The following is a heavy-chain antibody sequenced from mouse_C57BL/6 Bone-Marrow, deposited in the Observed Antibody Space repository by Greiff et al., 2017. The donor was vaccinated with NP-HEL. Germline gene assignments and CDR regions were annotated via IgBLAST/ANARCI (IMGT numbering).Heavy chain of an antibody. CDR3: ARGGNYWYYFDY. CDR1: GYTFTTYP. CDR2: FHPYNDDT. V-gene: IGHV1-47*01. Sequence: QVQLQQSGAELVKPGASVKMSCKASGYTFTTYPIEWVKQNHGKSLEWIGNFHPYNDDTEYNEKFKNKATLTVEKSSSTVYLELNRFTSDDSSFYFCARGGNYWYYFDYWGQGTTLTVSS. D-gene: IGHD2-1*01. J-gene: IGHJ2*01.